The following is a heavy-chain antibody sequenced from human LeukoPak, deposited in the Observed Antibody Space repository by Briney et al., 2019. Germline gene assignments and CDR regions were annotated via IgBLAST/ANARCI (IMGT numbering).Heavy chain of an antibody. Sequence: ASVKVSCKASRYTFTGYHMHWVRQAPGQGLEWMGRINPNSGDTNYAQKFQGRVTMTEDTSTDTAYMELSSLRSEDTAVYYCVGTVTTILFDYWGQGTLVTVSS. CDR2: INPNSGDT. CDR3: VGTVTTILFDY. J-gene: IGHJ4*02. D-gene: IGHD4-17*01. V-gene: IGHV1-2*06. CDR1: RYTFTGYH.